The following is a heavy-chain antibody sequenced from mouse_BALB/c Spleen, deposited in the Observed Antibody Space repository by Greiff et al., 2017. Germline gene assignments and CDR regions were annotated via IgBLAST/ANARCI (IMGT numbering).Heavy chain of an antibody. CDR3: ASRDYGNYEEWFAY. Sequence: EVKLMESGGGLVKPGGSLKLSCAASGFTFSSYAMSWVRQTPEKRLEWVASISSGGSTYYPDSVKGRFTISRDNARNILYLQMSSLRSEDTAMYYCASRDYGNYEEWFAYWGQGTLVTVSA. CDR2: ISSGGST. V-gene: IGHV5-6-5*01. J-gene: IGHJ3*01. CDR1: GFTFSSYA. D-gene: IGHD2-1*01.